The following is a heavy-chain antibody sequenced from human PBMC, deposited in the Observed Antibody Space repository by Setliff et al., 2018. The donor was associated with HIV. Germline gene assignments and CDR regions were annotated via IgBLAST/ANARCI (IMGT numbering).Heavy chain of an antibody. D-gene: IGHD3-10*01. CDR3: ARDTSLVRGRDY. CDR1: GGSISSSTYY. V-gene: IGHV4-39*07. Sequence: SETLSLTCTVSGGSISSSTYYWGWIRQPPGKGLEWFGSIYYSGSTSYNPSLKSRVTISVDRSKTQFSLKLRSVTAADTAVYYCARDTSLVRGRDYWGQGTLVTVSS. J-gene: IGHJ4*02. CDR2: IYYSGST.